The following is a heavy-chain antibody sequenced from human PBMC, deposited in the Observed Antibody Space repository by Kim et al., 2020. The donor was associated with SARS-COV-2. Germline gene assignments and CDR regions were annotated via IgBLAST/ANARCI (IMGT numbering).Heavy chain of an antibody. CDR2: INSDGTIR. D-gene: IGHD2-15*01. CDR3: ASYGCTRSFVLGGSSVDL. J-gene: IGHJ2*01. Sequence: GGSLRLSCAASEFTFRNYWMNWVRQAPGKGLVWVSQINSDGTIRNYADTVKGRCTTSRDNATNTQYLEMNSLRAEDTALYYCASYGCTRSFVLGGSSVDL. V-gene: IGHV3-74*01. CDR1: EFTFRNYW.